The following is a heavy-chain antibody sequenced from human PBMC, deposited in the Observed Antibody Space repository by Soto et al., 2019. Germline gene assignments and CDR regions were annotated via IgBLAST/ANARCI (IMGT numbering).Heavy chain of an antibody. Sequence: ASVKVSCKASGYSFSSFGISWVRQAPGQGLEWVGWVSVPSGDTSSAQNFQGRVTVTTDTSTSTAYMEVGSLRSDDTAVYYCARTCRSGGSCYLEYWGEGTLVTVSS. CDR2: VSVPSGDT. D-gene: IGHD2-15*01. J-gene: IGHJ4*02. CDR3: ARTCRSGGSCYLEY. CDR1: GYSFSSFG. V-gene: IGHV1-18*01.